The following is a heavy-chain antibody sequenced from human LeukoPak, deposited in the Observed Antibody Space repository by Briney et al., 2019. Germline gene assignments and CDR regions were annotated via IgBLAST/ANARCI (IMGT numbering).Heavy chain of an antibody. Sequence: GGSLRLSCAASGFSFSDYSMNWVRQAPGKGLEWVSSIRSSTSNIYYADSVKGRFTISRDNAKNSLYLQMNSLRAEDTAVYYCARDLFGSPTDWGQGTLVTVSS. CDR2: IRSSTSNI. D-gene: IGHD3-16*01. CDR3: ARDLFGSPTD. CDR1: GFSFSDYS. J-gene: IGHJ4*02. V-gene: IGHV3-21*01.